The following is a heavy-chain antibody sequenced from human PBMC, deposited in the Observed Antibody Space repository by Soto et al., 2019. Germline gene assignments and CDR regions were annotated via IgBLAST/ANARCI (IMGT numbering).Heavy chain of an antibody. D-gene: IGHD5-12*01. J-gene: IGHJ4*02. Sequence: QVQLQQWGAGLLKPSETLSLTCAVSGASFTGYYWSWIRQPPGKGLEWIGEVKHWGGTNYSPSLRGRVTISAATSKNQFSLQLNSVTGADTAVYSCARGQEGIVATHWDQGTLVTVSS. CDR3: ARGQEGIVATH. CDR1: GASFTGYY. V-gene: IGHV4-34*01. CDR2: VKHWGGT.